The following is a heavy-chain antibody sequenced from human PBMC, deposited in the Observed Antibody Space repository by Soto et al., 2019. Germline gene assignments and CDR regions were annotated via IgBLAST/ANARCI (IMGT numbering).Heavy chain of an antibody. V-gene: IGHV4-39*01. J-gene: IGHJ4*02. CDR1: GGSISSSSYY. D-gene: IGHD3-22*01. CDR3: ASRDYYVICGYSAFRYLLAY. CDR2: IYYSGST. Sequence: PSETLSLTCTVSGGSISSSSYYWGWIRQPPGKGLEWIGSIYYSGSTYYNPSLKSRVTISVDTSKNQFSLKLSSVTAADPAVYYCASRDYYVICGYSAFRYLLAYGARGSLDPASS.